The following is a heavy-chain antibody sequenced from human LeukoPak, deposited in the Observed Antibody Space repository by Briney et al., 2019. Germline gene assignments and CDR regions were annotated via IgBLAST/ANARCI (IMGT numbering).Heavy chain of an antibody. V-gene: IGHV3-13*01. D-gene: IGHD2-15*01. CDR2: IAAAGDT. Sequence: PGGSLRLSCAASGFTFSAYDMHWVRQATGKGLEWVSAIAAAGDTYYSGSVKGRFIISRESAKSSLYLQMNSLRVGDTALYYCTRGGRDGFDIWGQGTMVTVSS. CDR3: TRGGRDGFDI. J-gene: IGHJ3*02. CDR1: GFTFSAYD.